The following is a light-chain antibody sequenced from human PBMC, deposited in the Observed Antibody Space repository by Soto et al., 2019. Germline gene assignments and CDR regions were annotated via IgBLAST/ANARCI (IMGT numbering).Light chain of an antibody. V-gene: IGKV3-20*01. Sequence: EIVLTQSPGTLSLSPGERATLSCRASQSVSSSYLAWYQQKPRQAPRLLIYGASSRATGIPDRFSGSGSGTDFPLTISRLEPEDFAVYYCQRYGSSPTFGGGTKVEIK. CDR2: GAS. CDR1: QSVSSSY. J-gene: IGKJ4*01. CDR3: QRYGSSPT.